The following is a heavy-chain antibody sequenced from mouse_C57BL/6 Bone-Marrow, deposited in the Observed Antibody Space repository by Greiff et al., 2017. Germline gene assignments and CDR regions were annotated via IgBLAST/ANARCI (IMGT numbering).Heavy chain of an antibody. J-gene: IGHJ4*01. CDR2: ISDGGSYT. D-gene: IGHD2-12*01. CDR1: GFTFSSYA. V-gene: IGHV5-4*01. CDR3: AYSPYAMDY. Sequence: DVHLVESGGGLVKPGGSLKLSCAASGFTFSSYAMSWVRQTPEKRLEWVATISDGGSYTYYPDNVKGRFTISRDNAKNNLYLQMSHLKSEDTAMYYCAYSPYAMDYWGQGTSVTVSS.